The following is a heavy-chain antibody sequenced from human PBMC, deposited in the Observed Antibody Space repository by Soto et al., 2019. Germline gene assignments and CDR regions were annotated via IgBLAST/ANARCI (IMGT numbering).Heavy chain of an antibody. Sequence: GGSLRLSCAASGFTFSSYAMSWVRQAPGKGLEWVSAISGSGGSTYYADSVKGRFTISRDNSKNTLYLQMNSLRAEDTAVYYCAKAPVGDQLLRTPYYYFDYWGQGTLVTVSS. CDR3: AKAPVGDQLLRTPYYYFDY. D-gene: IGHD2-2*01. CDR2: ISGSGGST. J-gene: IGHJ4*02. V-gene: IGHV3-23*01. CDR1: GFTFSSYA.